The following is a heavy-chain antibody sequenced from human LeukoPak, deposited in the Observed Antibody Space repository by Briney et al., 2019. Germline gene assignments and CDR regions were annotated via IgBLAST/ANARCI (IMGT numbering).Heavy chain of an antibody. J-gene: IGHJ3*02. CDR2: IIPIFGTA. D-gene: IGHD1-26*01. Sequence: SVKVSCKASGGTFSSYAISWVRQAPGQGLELMGGIIPIFGTANYAQKFQGRVTITADESTSTAYMELSSLRSEDTAVYYCARAPYIVGATRSAFDIWGQGTMVTVSS. CDR3: ARAPYIVGATRSAFDI. V-gene: IGHV1-69*13. CDR1: GGTFSSYA.